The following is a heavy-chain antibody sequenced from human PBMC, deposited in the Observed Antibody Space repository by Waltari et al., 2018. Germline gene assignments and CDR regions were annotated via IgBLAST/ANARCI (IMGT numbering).Heavy chain of an antibody. D-gene: IGHD3-3*01. CDR2: IYTSGDT. J-gene: IGHJ5*02. V-gene: IGHV4-61*02. CDR1: GGPINSEFYY. CDR3: ARDLRHPSYYDFSFDT. Sequence: VELQESGPGLVQPSQTLSLTCSVTGGPINSEFYYWNWIRQPSGKGLEWIGRIYTSGDTNYNPSLKTRVSISVDTSRNQFSLKLTSVTAADTAVYYCARDLRHPSYYDFSFDTWGQGSLVTVSS.